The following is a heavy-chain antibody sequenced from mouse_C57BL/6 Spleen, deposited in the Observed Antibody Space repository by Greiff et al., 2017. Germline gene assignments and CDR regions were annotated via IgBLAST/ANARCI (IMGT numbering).Heavy chain of an antibody. CDR2: INPYNGGT. J-gene: IGHJ2*01. CDR1: GYTFTDYY. D-gene: IGHD1-1*01. V-gene: IGHV1-19*01. CDR3: ARSGYYYGSISHY. Sequence: VQLKESGPVLVKPGASVKMSCKASGYTFTDYYMNWVKQSHGKSLEWIGVINPYNGGTSYNQKFKGKATLTVDKSSSTAYMELNSLTSEDSAVYYCARSGYYYGSISHYWGQGTTLTVSS.